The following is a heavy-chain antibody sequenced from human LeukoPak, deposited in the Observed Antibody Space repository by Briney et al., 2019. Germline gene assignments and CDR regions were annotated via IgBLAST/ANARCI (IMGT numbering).Heavy chain of an antibody. CDR1: GYTFTGYY. V-gene: IGHV1-2*02. D-gene: IGHD5-18*01. CDR3: ARARAGAQLWFGTDFDY. Sequence: ASVKVSCKASGYTFTGYYMHWVRQAPGQGLEWMGWINPNSGGTNYAQKFQGRVTMTRDTSISTAYMELSRLRSDDTAVYYCARARAGAQLWFGTDFDYWGQGTLVTVSS. J-gene: IGHJ4*02. CDR2: INPNSGGT.